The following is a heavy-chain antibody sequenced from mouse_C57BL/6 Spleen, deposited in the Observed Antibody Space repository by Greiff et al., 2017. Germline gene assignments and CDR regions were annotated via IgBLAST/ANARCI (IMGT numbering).Heavy chain of an antibody. CDR2: INPGSGGT. Sequence: VQLQQSGAELVRPGTSVKVSCKASGYAFTNYLIEWVKQRPGQGLEWIGVINPGSGGTNYNEKFKGKATLTADKASSTAYMQLSSLTSEDSAVYFCARYYYFYAMDYWGKGTSVTVSS. D-gene: IGHD1-1*01. CDR3: ARYYYFYAMDY. J-gene: IGHJ4*01. V-gene: IGHV1-54*01. CDR1: GYAFTNYL.